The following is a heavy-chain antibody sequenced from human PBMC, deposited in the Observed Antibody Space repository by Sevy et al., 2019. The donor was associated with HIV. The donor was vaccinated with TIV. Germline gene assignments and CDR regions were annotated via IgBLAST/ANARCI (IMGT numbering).Heavy chain of an antibody. J-gene: IGHJ4*02. CDR3: ARRYFDL. CDR2: IRQDGNEI. Sequence: GGSLRLSCKASGFTFSDFWMQWVRQAPGKGLEWVANIRQDGNEIYYGDSVKGRFTISRDNAKNALYLQMDGLRAEDTAVYYCARRYFDLWGQGTLVTVSP. V-gene: IGHV3-7*01. CDR1: GFTFSDFW.